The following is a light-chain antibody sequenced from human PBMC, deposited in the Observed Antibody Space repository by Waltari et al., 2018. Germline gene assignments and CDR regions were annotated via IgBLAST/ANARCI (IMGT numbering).Light chain of an antibody. CDR1: QSVTSSY. J-gene: IGKJ5*01. Sequence: EIVLTQSPGTLSLFPGQRAILSCRASQSVTSSYLAWYQQKPGQAPRLLIYGASSRATGIPDRFSGSGSGTDFTLTISRLEPEDFAVFYCQQYGTSPITFGQGTRLEIK. CDR2: GAS. CDR3: QQYGTSPIT. V-gene: IGKV3-20*01.